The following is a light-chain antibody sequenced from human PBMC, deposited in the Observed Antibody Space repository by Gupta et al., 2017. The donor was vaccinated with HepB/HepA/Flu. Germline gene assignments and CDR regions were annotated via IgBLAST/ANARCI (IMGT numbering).Light chain of an antibody. CDR2: DGS. CDR3: SSDTSSSTRV. V-gene: IGLV2-14*03. CDR1: SSDVGGYNY. Sequence: QSALTQPASVSGSPGPSLTISCTGTSSDVGGYNYVSWYHQHPGKAPKLMFYDGSRRTAVVANRFSGSKSGNTASLTISVRQEEDEADYYGSSDTSSSTRVFGGGTKLTVL. J-gene: IGLJ3*02.